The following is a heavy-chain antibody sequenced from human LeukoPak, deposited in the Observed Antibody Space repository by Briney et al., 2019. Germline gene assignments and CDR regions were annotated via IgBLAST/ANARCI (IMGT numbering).Heavy chain of an antibody. D-gene: IGHD3-22*01. Sequence: SETLSLTCTVSGGSISSGGYYWSWIRQHPGKGLEWIGYIYYSGSTYYNPSLKSRVTISVDTSKNQFSLKLSSVTAADTAVYYCARDIDSSSDPWGQGTLVTASS. CDR3: ARDIDSSSDP. V-gene: IGHV4-31*03. CDR1: GGSISSGGYY. J-gene: IGHJ5*02. CDR2: IYYSGST.